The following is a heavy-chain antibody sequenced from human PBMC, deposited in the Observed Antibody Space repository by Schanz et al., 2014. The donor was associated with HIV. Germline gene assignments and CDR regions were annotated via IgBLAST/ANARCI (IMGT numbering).Heavy chain of an antibody. CDR3: ARDPRPHYDFWSGYYGPGYFQH. J-gene: IGHJ1*01. CDR1: GFTFRDYW. Sequence: EVQLVESGGGLVQPGGSLRLSCAASGFTFRDYWMTWVRQAPGKGLEWLANIKQDGSEKYYVDSVKGRFTISRDNAKNSLYLQMNSLRAEDTAVYYCARDPRPHYDFWSGYYGPGYFQHWGQGTLVTVSS. V-gene: IGHV3-7*01. CDR2: IKQDGSEK. D-gene: IGHD3-3*01.